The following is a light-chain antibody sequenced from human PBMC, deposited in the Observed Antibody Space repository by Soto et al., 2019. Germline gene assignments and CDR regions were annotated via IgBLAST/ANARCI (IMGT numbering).Light chain of an antibody. Sequence: DIPMTHSPSSLSASVGDRVTITCQASQDIYIYLNWYQQKPGKAPRLLIYDASNLETGVPSRFSGSGSGTGFTFTISSLQPEDFATYYCQQYESLPLTFGQGTRLEIK. CDR3: QQYESLPLT. V-gene: IGKV1-33*01. J-gene: IGKJ5*01. CDR2: DAS. CDR1: QDIYIY.